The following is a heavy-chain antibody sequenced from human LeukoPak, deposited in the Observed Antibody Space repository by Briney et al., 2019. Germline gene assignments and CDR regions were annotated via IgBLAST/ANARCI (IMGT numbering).Heavy chain of an antibody. CDR2: TYYRYKWYN. V-gene: IGHV6-1*01. CDR1: GDSVSSNRAS. Sequence: QTLSLTCAISGDSVSSNRASWTWIRQSPSRGLEWLGRTYYRYKWYNEYAVSLKSRISINPDTSKNLFSLQLNSVTPDDTAFYCCSRSDGTSDFDYWGQGTLVTVSS. CDR3: SRSDGTSDFDY. J-gene: IGHJ4*02. D-gene: IGHD5-24*01.